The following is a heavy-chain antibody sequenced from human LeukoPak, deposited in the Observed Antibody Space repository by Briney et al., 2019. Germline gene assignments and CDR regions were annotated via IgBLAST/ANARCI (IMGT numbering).Heavy chain of an antibody. V-gene: IGHV3-53*04. Sequence: GGSLRLSCAASGFTVTSNYMSWVRQAPGKGLEWVSVIYSDASTYYADSVKGRFTISRHNSKNTSYLQMNSLRTEDTAVYYCARPNYVWRTYRGAIDVWGQGTTVTVSS. CDR1: GFTVTSNY. CDR2: IYSDAST. CDR3: ARPNYVWRTYRGAIDV. J-gene: IGHJ6*02. D-gene: IGHD3-16*01.